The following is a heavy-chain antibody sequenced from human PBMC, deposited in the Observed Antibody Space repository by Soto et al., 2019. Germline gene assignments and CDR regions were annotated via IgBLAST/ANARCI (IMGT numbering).Heavy chain of an antibody. V-gene: IGHV3-33*01. CDR1: GFTFSSYG. D-gene: IGHD3-10*01. CDR2: IWYDGSNK. CDR3: ARDGESTEEGTDY. J-gene: IGHJ4*02. Sequence: GGSLRLSCAASGFTFSSYGMHWVRQAPGKGLEWVAVIWYDGSNKYYADSVKGRFTISRDNSKNTRYLQMNSLRAEDTAVYYCARDGESTEEGTDYWGQGTLVTVSS.